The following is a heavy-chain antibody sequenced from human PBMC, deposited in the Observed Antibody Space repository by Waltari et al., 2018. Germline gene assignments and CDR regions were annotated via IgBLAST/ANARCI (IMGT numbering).Heavy chain of an antibody. J-gene: IGHJ5*02. CDR3: ARPCCVGGGALLSLDL. V-gene: IGHV4-39*01. D-gene: IGHD3-16*01. CDR1: GGPISSTRYS. CDR2: FYYGGRT. Sequence: QLQLQESGPGLVKPSETLSLTCTVPGGPISSTRYSWGWIRQPPGKGLEWIGSFYYGGRTYYNPSLKSRITISVDTSKNQFSLKLNSVTAADTAVYYCARPCCVGGGALLSLDLWGQGTLVTVSS.